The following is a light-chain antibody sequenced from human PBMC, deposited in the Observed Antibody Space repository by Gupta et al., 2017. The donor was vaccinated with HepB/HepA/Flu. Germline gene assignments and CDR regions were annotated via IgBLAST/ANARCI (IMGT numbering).Light chain of an antibody. J-gene: IGLJ3*02. Sequence: QSVLTQPPSASGTPGQRVTISCSGSTSNIGTNSVNWYQQFPGTAPKLLMYSNSQRPSGVPDRFSASKSGTSDSLAISGLQSEDEADYYCAAWDDSLNGPVFGGGTKLTVL. V-gene: IGLV1-44*01. CDR3: AAWDDSLNGPV. CDR1: TSNIGTNS. CDR2: SNS.